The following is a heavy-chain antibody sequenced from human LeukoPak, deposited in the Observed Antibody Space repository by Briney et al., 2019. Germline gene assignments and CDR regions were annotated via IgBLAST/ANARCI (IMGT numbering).Heavy chain of an antibody. J-gene: IGHJ4*02. D-gene: IGHD3-22*01. CDR2: IWYDGSNK. CDR3: ARDPYYYDSSGYYLDY. CDR1: GFTSSSYG. Sequence: GGSLRLSCAASGFTSSSYGMHWVRQAPGKGLEWVAVIWYDGSNKYCADSVKGRFTISRDNSKNTLYLQMNSLRAEDTAVYYCARDPYYYDSSGYYLDYWGQGTLVTVSS. V-gene: IGHV3-33*01.